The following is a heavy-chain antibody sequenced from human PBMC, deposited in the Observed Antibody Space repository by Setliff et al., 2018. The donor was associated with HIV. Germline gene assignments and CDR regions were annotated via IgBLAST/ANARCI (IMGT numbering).Heavy chain of an antibody. CDR3: ARDGGSYYGYYYGMDV. CDR1: GFIFSSYA. Sequence: QAGGSLRLSCAASGFIFSSYAMHWVRQAPGKGLEWVAVMSYDGNNKYYADSVKGRFTISRDNSKNTLYLQMNSLRAEDTAVYYCARDGGSYYGYYYGMDVWGQGTTVTVSS. CDR2: MSYDGNNK. J-gene: IGHJ6*02. D-gene: IGHD1-26*01. V-gene: IGHV3-30*07.